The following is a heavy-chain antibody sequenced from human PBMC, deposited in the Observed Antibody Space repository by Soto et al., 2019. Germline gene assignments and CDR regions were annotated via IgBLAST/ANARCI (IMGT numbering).Heavy chain of an antibody. CDR2: IDNSGGIT. V-gene: IGHV3-23*05. Sequence: GGSLRLSCAASGFTFSTYAMSWVRQAPGKGLEWVSTIDNSGGITYYADSVKGRFTISRDSSKNTLYLQMNSLRAEDTAVYYCTKGGYNYGFLFDCWGQGTLVTVSS. D-gene: IGHD5-18*01. J-gene: IGHJ4*02. CDR1: GFTFSTYA. CDR3: TKGGYNYGFLFDC.